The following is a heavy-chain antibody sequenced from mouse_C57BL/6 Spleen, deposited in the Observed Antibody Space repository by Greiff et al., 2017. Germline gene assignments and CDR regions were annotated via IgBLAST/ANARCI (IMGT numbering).Heavy chain of an antibody. Sequence: EVKVVESGPGMVKPSQSLSLTCTVTGYSITSGYDWHWIRHFPGNKLEWMGYISYSGSTNYNPSLKSRISITHDTSKNHFFLKLNSVTTEDTATYYCARGYYGNYDYAMDYWGQGTSVTVSS. V-gene: IGHV3-1*01. CDR1: GYSITSGYD. J-gene: IGHJ4*01. D-gene: IGHD2-1*01. CDR3: ARGYYGNYDYAMDY. CDR2: ISYSGST.